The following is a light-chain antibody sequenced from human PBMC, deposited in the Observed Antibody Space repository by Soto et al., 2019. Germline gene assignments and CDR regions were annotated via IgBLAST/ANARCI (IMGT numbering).Light chain of an antibody. V-gene: IGKV3-15*01. CDR2: GAS. CDR1: QSVSSN. Sequence: EIVMTQSPATLSVSPGERATLSCRASQSVSSNLAWYQHKPGQAPRLLIYGASTRATGIPARFSGSGSGTEFTLTISSLQSEDFAVCYCQQYNNWPRTFGQGTK. J-gene: IGKJ1*01. CDR3: QQYNNWPRT.